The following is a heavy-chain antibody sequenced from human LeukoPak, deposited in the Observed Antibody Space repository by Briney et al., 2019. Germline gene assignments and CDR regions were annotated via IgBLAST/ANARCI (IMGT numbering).Heavy chain of an antibody. CDR1: GFTFSDYY. CDR3: ARAGYSYGYYYYGMDV. J-gene: IGHJ6*02. Sequence: PRGSLRLSCAASGFTFSDYYMSWIRQAPGKGLEWVSYISSSGSTIYYADSVKGRFTISRDNAKNSLYLQMNSLRAEDTAVYYCARAGYSYGYYYYGMDVWGQGTTVTVSS. CDR2: ISSSGSTI. D-gene: IGHD5-18*01. V-gene: IGHV3-11*01.